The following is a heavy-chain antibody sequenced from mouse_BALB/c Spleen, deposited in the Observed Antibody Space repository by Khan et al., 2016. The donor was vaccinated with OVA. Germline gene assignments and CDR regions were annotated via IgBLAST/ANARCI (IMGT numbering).Heavy chain of an antibody. Sequence: VQLQESGAELARPGASLKMSCKASGYTFTSYTIHWIKQGPGQVLEWIGYINPSNSYTNYNQKFKDKATLTADKSSTTAYMQLSSLTSDDSAVYNGVRAGAYHRNGGWFAYWGQGTLVTVSA. CDR1: GYTFTSYT. J-gene: IGHJ3*01. CDR2: INPSNSYT. D-gene: IGHD2-14*01. V-gene: IGHV1-4*01. CDR3: VRAGAYHRNGGWFAY.